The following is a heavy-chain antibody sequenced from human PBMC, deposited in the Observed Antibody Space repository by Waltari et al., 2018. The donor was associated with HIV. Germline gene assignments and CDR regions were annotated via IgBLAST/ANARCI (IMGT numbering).Heavy chain of an antibody. V-gene: IGHV5-51*03. CDR2: IYPGDSDT. J-gene: IGHJ4*02. D-gene: IGHD6-19*01. CDR3: ARRSGGPTRNLDY. CDR1: GYRFTPSC. Sequence: ELHPVPSGPEVKKPRESLKISCTGSGYRFTPSCIGWVRQMPGKGLEWMGIIYPGDSDTRYSPSFHGQVTISADKSISTAYLQWSSLKASDTAMYYCARRSGGPTRNLDYWGQGTLVIVSS.